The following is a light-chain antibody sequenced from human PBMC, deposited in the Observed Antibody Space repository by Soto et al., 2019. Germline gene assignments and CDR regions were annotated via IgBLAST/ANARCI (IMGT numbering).Light chain of an antibody. J-gene: IGKJ5*01. CDR3: QQLNAYPLT. V-gene: IGKV1D-16*01. CDR2: DAS. CDR1: QGISSW. Sequence: DIQMTQSPASVSASVGDRVTITCRASQGISSWLAWYQQKPEKAPKLVIYDASSLQSGVPSRFSGSGSGTDFTLTISNLQPEDFATYYCQQLNAYPLTFGQGTRLEIK.